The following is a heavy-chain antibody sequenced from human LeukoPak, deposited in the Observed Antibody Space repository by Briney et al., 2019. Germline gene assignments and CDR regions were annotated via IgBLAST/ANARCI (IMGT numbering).Heavy chain of an antibody. Sequence: SETLSLTCAVYGGSFSGYYWSWIRQPPGKGLEWIGEINHSGSTTYNPSLKSRVTISVDTSKNQFSLKLSSVTAADTAVYYCARAPPQGYCGGGSCYRNGRYYFYYWGQGTLVTVSS. D-gene: IGHD2-15*01. V-gene: IGHV4-34*01. CDR3: ARAPPQGYCGGGSCYRNGRYYFYY. CDR2: INHSGST. J-gene: IGHJ4*02. CDR1: GGSFSGYY.